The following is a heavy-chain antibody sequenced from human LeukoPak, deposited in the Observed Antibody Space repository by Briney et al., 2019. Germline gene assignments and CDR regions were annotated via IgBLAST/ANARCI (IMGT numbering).Heavy chain of an antibody. D-gene: IGHD3-3*01. J-gene: IGHJ4*02. CDR2: MYHSGST. Sequence: SETLSLTCSVSGYSISSAYYWGWIRQPPGKGLEWIGTMYHSGSTNYNPSLKSRVTISVDTSKNQFSLKLTSVTAADTAVYYCAREIVYYDFWSGYSDYWGQGTLVTVSS. CDR1: GYSISSAYY. V-gene: IGHV4-38-2*02. CDR3: AREIVYYDFWSGYSDY.